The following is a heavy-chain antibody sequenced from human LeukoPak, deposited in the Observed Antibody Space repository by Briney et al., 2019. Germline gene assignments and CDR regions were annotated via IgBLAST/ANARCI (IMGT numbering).Heavy chain of an antibody. Sequence: PGGSLRLSCAASGFTFSSYNMNWVRQAPEKGLEWVSYISSSSSTIYYADSVKGRFTISRDNAKNSLYLQMNSLRDEDTAVYYCAREYSSSSGSVSDYWGQGTLVTASS. D-gene: IGHD6-6*01. J-gene: IGHJ4*02. CDR1: GFTFSSYN. V-gene: IGHV3-48*02. CDR3: AREYSSSSGSVSDY. CDR2: ISSSSSTI.